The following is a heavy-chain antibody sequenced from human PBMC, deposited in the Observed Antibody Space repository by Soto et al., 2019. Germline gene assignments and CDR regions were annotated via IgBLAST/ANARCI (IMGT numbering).Heavy chain of an antibody. V-gene: IGHV3-30-3*01. CDR1: GFTFSSYA. CDR2: ISYDGSNK. J-gene: IGHJ3*02. D-gene: IGHD2-8*01. Sequence: GGSLRLSCAASGFTFSSYAMHWVRQASGKGLEWVAVISYDGSNKYYADSVKGRFTISRDNSKNTLYLQMNSLRAEDTAVYYCAREGRSLYETADASDIWGPRPMGTVS. CDR3: AREGRSLYETADASDI.